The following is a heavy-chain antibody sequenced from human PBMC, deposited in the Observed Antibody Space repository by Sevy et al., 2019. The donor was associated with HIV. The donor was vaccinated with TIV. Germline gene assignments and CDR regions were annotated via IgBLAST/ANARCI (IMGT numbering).Heavy chain of an antibody. CDR1: GLTFSSYS. V-gene: IGHV3-48*01. J-gene: IGHJ4*02. CDR2: ISSSRYTI. D-gene: IGHD2-15*01. Sequence: GGSLRLSCAASGLTFSSYSMNWVRQAPGKGLEWVSHISSSRYTIYYADSVTGRFTISRDNVKNSLYLQMNSLRAEDTAVYYCARGPRWYYFDYWGQGTLVTVSS. CDR3: ARGPRWYYFDY.